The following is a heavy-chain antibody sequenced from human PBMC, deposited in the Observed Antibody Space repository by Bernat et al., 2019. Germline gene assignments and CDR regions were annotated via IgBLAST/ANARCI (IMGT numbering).Heavy chain of an antibody. CDR3: VKASYCSGGSCYKGNDH. V-gene: IGHV6-1*01. D-gene: IGHD2-15*01. J-gene: IGHJ4*02. Sequence: QLQQSGPGLVKPSQTLSLTCVISGDSVSSNSAAWNWIRQSPSRGLEWLGRTYYRSNWYNEYAAFVKSRMTISPDASKNQFSLKLYSVTPEDTAVYYCVKASYCSGGSCYKGNDHWGQGTLVTVSS. CDR1: GDSVSSNSAA. CDR2: TYYRSNWYN.